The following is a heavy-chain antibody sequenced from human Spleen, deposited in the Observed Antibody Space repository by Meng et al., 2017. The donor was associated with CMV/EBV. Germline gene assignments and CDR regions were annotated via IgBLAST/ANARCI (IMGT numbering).Heavy chain of an antibody. CDR3: ARDAAMVRPYYYYYYGMDV. D-gene: IGHD3-10*01. CDR1: GGTFSSYA. Sequence: SVKVSCKASGGTFSSYAISWVRQAPGQGLEWMGGIIPIFGTANYAQKFQGRVTITTDESTSTAYMELSSLRSEDTAVYYCARDAAMVRPYYYYYYGMDVWGQGTTVTVSS. CDR2: IIPIFGTA. J-gene: IGHJ6*02. V-gene: IGHV1-69*05.